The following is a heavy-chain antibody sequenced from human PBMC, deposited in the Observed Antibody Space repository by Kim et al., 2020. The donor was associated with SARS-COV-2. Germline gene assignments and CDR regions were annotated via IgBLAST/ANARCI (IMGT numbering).Heavy chain of an antibody. Sequence: GGSLRLSCAASGFTFSSYSMNWVRQAPGKGLEWVSSISSSSSYIYYADSVKGRFTISRDNAKNSLYLQMNSLRAEDTAVYYCARDRGYDILTGYYTAGMDVWGQGTTVTVSS. V-gene: IGHV3-21*01. CDR3: ARDRGYDILTGYYTAGMDV. D-gene: IGHD3-9*01. J-gene: IGHJ6*02. CDR1: GFTFSSYS. CDR2: ISSSSSYI.